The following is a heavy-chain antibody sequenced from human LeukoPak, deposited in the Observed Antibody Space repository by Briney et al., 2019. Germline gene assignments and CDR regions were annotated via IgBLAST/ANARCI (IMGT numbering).Heavy chain of an antibody. V-gene: IGHV3-11*01. J-gene: IGHJ6*02. CDR1: GFTFSDYY. CDR3: ARGPAMVSDYYYGMDV. Sequence: GGSLRLSCAASGFTFSDYYMSWIRQAPGKGLEWVSYISSSGSTIYYADSVKGRFTISRDNAKNSLYLQMNSLRAEDMAVYYCARGPAMVSDYYYGMDVWGQGTTVTVSS. CDR2: ISSSGSTI. D-gene: IGHD5-18*01.